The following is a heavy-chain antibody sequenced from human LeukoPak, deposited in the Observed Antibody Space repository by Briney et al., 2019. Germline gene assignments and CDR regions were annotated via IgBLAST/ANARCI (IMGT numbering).Heavy chain of an antibody. Sequence: GASVRVSCKASGGTFSSYAISWVRQAPGQGLEWMGGIIPIFGTANYAQTVQGRVTITADKSTSTAYMELSSLRSEDTAVYYCARDHAGMARTGAFDIWGQGTMVTVSS. J-gene: IGHJ3*02. D-gene: IGHD5-24*01. V-gene: IGHV1-69*06. CDR1: GGTFSSYA. CDR2: IIPIFGTA. CDR3: ARDHAGMARTGAFDI.